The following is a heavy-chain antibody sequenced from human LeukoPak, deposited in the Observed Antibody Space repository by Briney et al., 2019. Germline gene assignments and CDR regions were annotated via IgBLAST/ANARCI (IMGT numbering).Heavy chain of an antibody. Sequence: GSLRLSCAASGFTVSSDYMSWVRQAPGKGLEWVSVIYSGGSTYYADSVKGPFTISRDKSKNTVYLQMNSLRFEDTAMYYCARNWFDPWGQGTLVTVSS. V-gene: IGHV3-53*05. CDR2: IYSGGST. CDR1: GFTVSSDY. CDR3: ARNWFDP. J-gene: IGHJ5*02.